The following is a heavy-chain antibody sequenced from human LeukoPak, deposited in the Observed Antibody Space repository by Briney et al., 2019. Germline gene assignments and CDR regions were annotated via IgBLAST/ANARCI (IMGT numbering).Heavy chain of an antibody. Sequence: GGSLRLSCAASGFTFSTYAMHWVRQAPGKGLEWVAVISSDGSIQHYADAVKGRFTISRDNSRNTFYLQMNSLRAEDTAIYYSAREDYADNSPGDLQHWGRGTLVTVSS. CDR2: ISSDGSIQ. CDR1: GFTFSTYA. J-gene: IGHJ1*01. V-gene: IGHV3-30*04. CDR3: AREDYADNSPGDLQH. D-gene: IGHD4-23*01.